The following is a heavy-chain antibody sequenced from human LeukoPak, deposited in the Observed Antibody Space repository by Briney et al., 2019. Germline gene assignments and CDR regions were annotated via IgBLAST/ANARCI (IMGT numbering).Heavy chain of an antibody. CDR2: ISSGSRTI. V-gene: IGHV3-48*01. Sequence: GGSLRLSCAASGFTFSSYEMNWVRQAPGRGLEWISYISSGSRTIFYADSVKGRFTISRDNAKNSLYLLMNSLRVDDTAVYYCARESITGDRDFDYWGQGTLITVSS. J-gene: IGHJ4*02. CDR1: GFTFSSYE. D-gene: IGHD7-27*01. CDR3: ARESITGDRDFDY.